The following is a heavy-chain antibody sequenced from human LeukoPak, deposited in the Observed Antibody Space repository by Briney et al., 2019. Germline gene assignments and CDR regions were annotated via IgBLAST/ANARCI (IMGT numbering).Heavy chain of an antibody. V-gene: IGHV4-38-2*01. CDR1: GYSISRGYY. J-gene: IGHJ4*02. Sequence: SETLSLTCAVSGYSISRGYYWGWIRQPPGKGLEWIGSIYHSGSTYYNPSLKSRVTISVDTSNNHFSLKLSSVTAAYTAVYYCARAYDFWSGYYLDYWGQGTRVTVSS. D-gene: IGHD3-3*01. CDR3: ARAYDFWSGYYLDY. CDR2: IYHSGST.